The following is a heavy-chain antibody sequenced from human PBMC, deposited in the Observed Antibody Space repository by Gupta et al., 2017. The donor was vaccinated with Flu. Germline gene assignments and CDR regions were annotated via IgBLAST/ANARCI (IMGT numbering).Heavy chain of an antibody. CDR3: ARAFTIATDQFDY. D-gene: IGHD3-3*01. CDR2: IRIKAKNYTT. V-gene: IGHV3-72*01. CDR1: GFTFSNHY. Sequence: EVQLVQSGGGLVQPGRSLSLSCVASGFTFSNHYLDWVRQAPGKGPEWVGRIRIKAKNYTTEYAASVQGRFTISRDDSRNSLHLQMNTLKTEDTAVYYCARAFTIATDQFDYWGQGTLVTVSS. J-gene: IGHJ4*02.